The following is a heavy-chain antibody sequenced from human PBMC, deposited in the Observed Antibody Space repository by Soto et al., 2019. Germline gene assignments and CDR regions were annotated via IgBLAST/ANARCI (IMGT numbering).Heavy chain of an antibody. CDR2: ISAYNGNT. Sequence: QVQLVQSGAEVKKPGASVKVSCKASGYTFTSYGISWVRQAPGQGLEWMGWISAYNGNTNYAQKLQGRVTMTTDTATSTAYREMSSLRSDDTAVYYGERDPEHWLGRHGMDVWGQGNTVTVAS. J-gene: IGHJ6*02. D-gene: IGHD6-19*01. CDR3: ERDPEHWLGRHGMDV. CDR1: GYTFTSYG. V-gene: IGHV1-18*01.